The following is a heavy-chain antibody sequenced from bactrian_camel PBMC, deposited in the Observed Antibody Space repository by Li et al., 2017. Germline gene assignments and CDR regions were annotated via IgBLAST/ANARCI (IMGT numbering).Heavy chain of an antibody. CDR2: IYTGGGST. J-gene: IGHJ4*01. CDR3: ATGLVPYCSGAYCYTQYKY. V-gene: IGHV3-2*01. CDR1: GFTFSTYY. D-gene: IGHD2*01. Sequence: HVQLVESGGGLVQPGGSLRLSCAASGFTFSTYYMSWVRQAPGKGLEWVSSIYTGGGSTYYADSVKGRFTISRDNAKNTLYLQMNSLKPEDTAVYYCATGLVPYCSGAYCYTQYKYWGQGTQVTVS.